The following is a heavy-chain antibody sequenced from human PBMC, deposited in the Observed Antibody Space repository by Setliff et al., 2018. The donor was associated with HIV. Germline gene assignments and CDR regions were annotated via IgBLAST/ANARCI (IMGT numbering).Heavy chain of an antibody. J-gene: IGHJ4*02. CDR1: GCSISSYY. CDR2: IYTSGST. V-gene: IGHV4-4*09. D-gene: IGHD3-22*01. CDR3: ARGLSFYDPGGFDY. Sequence: PSETLSLTCTVSGCSISSYYWSWIRQPPGKGLEWIGYIYTSGSTNYNPSLKSRVTISVDTSKNQFSLKLSSVTAADTAVYYCARGLSFYDPGGFDYWGQGTLVTVSS.